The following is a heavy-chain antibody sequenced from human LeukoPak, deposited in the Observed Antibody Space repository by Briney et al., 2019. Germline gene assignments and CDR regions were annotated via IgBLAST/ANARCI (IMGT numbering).Heavy chain of an antibody. Sequence: PGGSLRLSCAASGFPFRNYAMRWVRQAPGKGLEWIPSITPGGDATFYTDSVKGRFTISRDNSINTLYLQMNYLRAEDTAIYYCAKGESQPKYFFDRWGQGVLVTVSS. CDR3: AKGESQPKYFFDR. J-gene: IGHJ4*02. CDR2: ITPGGDAT. V-gene: IGHV3-23*01. CDR1: GFPFRNYA. D-gene: IGHD2-2*01.